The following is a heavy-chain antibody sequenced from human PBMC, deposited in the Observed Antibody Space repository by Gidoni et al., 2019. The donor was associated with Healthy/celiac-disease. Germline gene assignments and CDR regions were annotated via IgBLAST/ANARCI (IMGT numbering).Heavy chain of an antibody. CDR1: GFTFDDYA. CDR2: ISWNSGSI. CDR3: AKGMGFGELFPLDY. Sequence: EVQLVESGGGLVQPGRSLRLSCAASGFTFDDYAMHWVRQAPGKGLEWVSGISWNSGSIGYADSVKGRFTISRDNAKNSLYLQMNSLRAEDTALYYCAKGMGFGELFPLDYWGQGTLVTVSS. V-gene: IGHV3-9*01. J-gene: IGHJ4*02. D-gene: IGHD3-10*01.